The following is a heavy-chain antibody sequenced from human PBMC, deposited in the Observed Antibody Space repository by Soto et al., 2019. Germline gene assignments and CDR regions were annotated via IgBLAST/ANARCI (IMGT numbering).Heavy chain of an antibody. CDR2: IKQDGSEK. D-gene: IGHD6-13*01. J-gene: IGHJ4*02. CDR3: AREYLSSSWPFDY. Sequence: GGSVRLSCXASGFTFSSYWMSWVRQAPGKGLEWVANIKQDGSEKYYVDSVKGRFTISRDNAKNSLYLQTNSLRAEDTAVYYCAREYLSSSWPFDYWGQGTLVTVSS. CDR1: GFTFSSYW. V-gene: IGHV3-7*03.